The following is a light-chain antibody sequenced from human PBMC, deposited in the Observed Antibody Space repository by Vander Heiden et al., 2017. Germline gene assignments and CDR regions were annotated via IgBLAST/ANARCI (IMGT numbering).Light chain of an antibody. CDR2: KVS. J-gene: IGKJ2*01. CDR3: MQGAHWPYT. CDR1: QRLHHGDENTY. Sequence: DAVLTQSLPTLPVTLAQPASNPCQPSQRLHHGDENTYLNWYHQKPGQAPRRLIYKVSNRDSGIPDRFSGSKSGTDFTLTISRVEAEDVGVYYCMQGAHWPYTFGQGTKLEIK. V-gene: IGKV2-30*02.